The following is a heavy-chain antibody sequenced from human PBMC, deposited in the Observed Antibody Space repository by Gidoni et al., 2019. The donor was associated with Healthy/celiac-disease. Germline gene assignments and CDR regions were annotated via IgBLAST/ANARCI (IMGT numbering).Heavy chain of an antibody. CDR1: GGSISSYY. CDR3: ARATPRILWFGDPRALAAFDI. CDR2: IYYSGST. J-gene: IGHJ3*02. V-gene: IGHV4-59*01. Sequence: QVQLQESGPGLVKPSETLSLTCTVSGGSISSYYWSWIRQPPGKGLEWIGYIYYSGSTNYNPSLKSRVTISVDTSKNQFSLKLSSVTAADTAVYYCARATPRILWFGDPRALAAFDIWGQGTMVTVSS. D-gene: IGHD3-10*01.